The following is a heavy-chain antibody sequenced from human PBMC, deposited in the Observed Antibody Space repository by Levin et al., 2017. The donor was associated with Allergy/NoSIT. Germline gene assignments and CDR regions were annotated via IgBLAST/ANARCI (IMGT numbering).Heavy chain of an antibody. CDR1: GLTFTNAW. CDR3: TSDRGVSPAVGRVLEWPACDY. CDR2: IKSTTDGGTT. D-gene: IGHD3-3*01. J-gene: IGHJ4*02. V-gene: IGHV3-15*01. Sequence: GGSLRLSCVVSGLTFTNAWMTWVRQAPGKGLEWVGRIKSTTDGGTTDYAAPVKGRFTISRDDSKNSLFLQLDSLKIEDTGVYYCTSDRGVSPAVGRVLEWPACDYWGQGTLVTVSS.